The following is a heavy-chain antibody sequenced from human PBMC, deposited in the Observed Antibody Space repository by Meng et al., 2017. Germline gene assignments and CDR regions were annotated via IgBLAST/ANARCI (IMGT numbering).Heavy chain of an antibody. CDR3: ARWPGDLWGLDY. V-gene: IGHV3-74*01. Sequence: GESLKISCAASGFTFSSYWMHWVRQAPGKGLVWVSRINSDGSSTSYADSVKGRFTISRDNAKNTLYLQMNSLRAEDTAVYYCARWPGDLWGLDYWGQGTRVTVSS. J-gene: IGHJ4*02. CDR2: INSDGSST. D-gene: IGHD7-27*01. CDR1: GFTFSSYW.